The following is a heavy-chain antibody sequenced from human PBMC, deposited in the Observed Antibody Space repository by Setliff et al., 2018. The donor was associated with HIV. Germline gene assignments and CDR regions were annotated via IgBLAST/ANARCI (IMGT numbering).Heavy chain of an antibody. Sequence: SVKVSCKASGYTFSSFAMSWVRQAPGQGLEWMGGSTPLFGTTNYAQKFQGRVTITTDESTSTAYMELSSLRSEDTAVYYCARGGGDYVHSGYFQHWGQGTLVTVSS. D-gene: IGHD4-17*01. CDR3: ARGGGDYVHSGYFQH. CDR2: STPLFGTT. CDR1: GYTFSSFA. J-gene: IGHJ1*01. V-gene: IGHV1-69*05.